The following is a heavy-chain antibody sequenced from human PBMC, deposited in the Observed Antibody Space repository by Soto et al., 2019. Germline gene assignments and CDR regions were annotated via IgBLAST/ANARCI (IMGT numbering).Heavy chain of an antibody. J-gene: IGHJ6*02. D-gene: IGHD6-25*01. CDR3: ARDGSGSYGLDV. CDR1: GGSISSYY. Sequence: SETLSLTCTVSGGSISSYYWSWIRQSAGKGLEWIGRIYNGGNTQYNPSLKSRVTMSADTSKNQFSLRLYSVTAADTAVYYCARDGSGSYGLDVWGQGTTVTVSS. CDR2: IYNGGNT. V-gene: IGHV4-4*07.